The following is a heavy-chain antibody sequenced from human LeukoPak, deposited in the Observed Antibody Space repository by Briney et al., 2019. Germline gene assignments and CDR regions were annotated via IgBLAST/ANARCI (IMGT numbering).Heavy chain of an antibody. D-gene: IGHD3-10*01. Sequence: GGSLRLSCAASGFTFSSYGMHWVRQAPGKGLEWVAFIRYDGSNKYYADSVKGRFTISRDNSKNTLYLQMNSLRAEDTAVYYCAKAMVRGVMGGAFDIWGQGTMVTVSS. CDR3: AKAMVRGVMGGAFDI. V-gene: IGHV3-30*02. CDR1: GFTFSSYG. CDR2: IRYDGSNK. J-gene: IGHJ3*02.